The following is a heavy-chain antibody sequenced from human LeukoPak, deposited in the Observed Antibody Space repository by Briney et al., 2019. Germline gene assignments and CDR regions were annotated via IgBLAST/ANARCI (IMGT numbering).Heavy chain of an antibody. CDR3: AKDSSGNWNYGWFDP. D-gene: IGHD1-7*01. CDR1: VYTFDDYA. CDR2: ISWNSGSI. V-gene: IGHV3-9*01. Sequence: SLRLSCAASVYTFDDYAMHWVRKAPWKGLEWVLGISWNSGSIGYADSVKGRFTISRDNAKNSLYLQMNSLRAEDTALYYCAKDSSGNWNYGWFDPWGQGTLVTVSS. J-gene: IGHJ5*02.